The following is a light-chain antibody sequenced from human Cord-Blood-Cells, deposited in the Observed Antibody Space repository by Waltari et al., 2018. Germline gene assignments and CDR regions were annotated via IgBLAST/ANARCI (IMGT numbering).Light chain of an antibody. V-gene: IGLV2-14*01. CDR1: RSYLGGYKY. CDR3: SSYTSSSLWV. Sequence: QSALTQPASVAGSPGQSVSISCTGTRSYLGGYKYVSWYQQHPGKAPKPMIYDVSNRPSGVSNRFSGSKSGNTASLTISGLQAEDEADYYCSSYTSSSLWVFGGGTKLTVL. J-gene: IGLJ3*02. CDR2: DVS.